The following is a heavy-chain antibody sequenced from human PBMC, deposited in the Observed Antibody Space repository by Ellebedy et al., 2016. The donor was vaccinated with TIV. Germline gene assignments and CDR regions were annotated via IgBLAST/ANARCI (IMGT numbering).Heavy chain of an antibody. J-gene: IGHJ4*02. CDR2: ISGSGGST. CDR3: AKDGPRDSSGYYFRFDY. Sequence: GESLKISCAASGLTFSSYAMSWVRQAPGKGLEWVSAISGSGGSTYYADSVKGRFTISSDNSKNTLYLQMNSLRAEDTAVYYCAKDGPRDSSGYYFRFDYWGQGTLVTVSS. CDR1: GLTFSSYA. V-gene: IGHV3-23*01. D-gene: IGHD3-22*01.